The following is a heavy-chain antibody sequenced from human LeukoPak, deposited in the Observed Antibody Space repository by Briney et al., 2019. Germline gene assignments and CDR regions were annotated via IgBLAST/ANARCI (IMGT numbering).Heavy chain of an antibody. D-gene: IGHD2-15*01. Sequence: HAGGSLRLSCAASGFTVSSNYMSWVRQAPGKGLEWVSVIYSGGSTYYADSVKGRFTISRDNSKNTLYLQMNSLRAEDTAVYYCASGVVVAATPFPPDYWGQGTLVTVSS. V-gene: IGHV3-53*01. J-gene: IGHJ4*02. CDR1: GFTVSSNY. CDR3: ASGVVVAATPFPPDY. CDR2: IYSGGST.